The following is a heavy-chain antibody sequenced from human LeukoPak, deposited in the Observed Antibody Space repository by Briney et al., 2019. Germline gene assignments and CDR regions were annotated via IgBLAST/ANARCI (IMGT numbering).Heavy chain of an antibody. D-gene: IGHD6-13*01. CDR1: GGSFSGYY. CDR3: ARTTEAHSWRTRYYDYYMDV. V-gene: IGHV4-34*01. CDR2: MHHRGST. J-gene: IGHJ6*03. Sequence: PSETLSLTCAVYGGSFSGYYWNWIRQPPGKGLEWIGEMHHRGSTNYNPSLKSRVTISVDTSKNQFSLKLSSVTAADTAVYYCARTTEAHSWRTRYYDYYMDVWGKGTTVTVSS.